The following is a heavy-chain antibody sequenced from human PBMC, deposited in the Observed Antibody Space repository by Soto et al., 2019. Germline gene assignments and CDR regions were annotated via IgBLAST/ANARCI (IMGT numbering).Heavy chain of an antibody. CDR2: IHHSGST. J-gene: IGHJ4*02. CDR1: GGSISNGDW. Sequence: QVQLQESGPGLVRPSGTVSLTCAVSGGSISNGDWWSWVLQPPGKGLEWIGEIHHSGSTNYNPSLKSRATMSVVPSKNLFSLTLNSVTAADTAFYYCARDQGSHPGDWGQGTLVSVSS. V-gene: IGHV4-4*02. D-gene: IGHD6-13*01. CDR3: ARDQGSHPGD.